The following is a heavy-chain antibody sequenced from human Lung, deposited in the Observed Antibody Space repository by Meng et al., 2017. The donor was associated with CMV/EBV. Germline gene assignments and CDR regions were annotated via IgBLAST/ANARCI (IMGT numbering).Heavy chain of an antibody. Sequence: SLKISXEASGFTFSSYAMSWVRQAPGKGLEWVSVIYSGGGSTYYADSVKGRFAISRDNSKNTLNLQMNSLRAEDTAIYYCAKASLSYYSDSSAYYFFDFWGQGTLVTVSS. CDR1: GFTFSSYA. CDR3: AKASLSYYSDSSAYYFFDF. CDR2: IYSGGGST. J-gene: IGHJ4*02. V-gene: IGHV3-23*03. D-gene: IGHD3-22*01.